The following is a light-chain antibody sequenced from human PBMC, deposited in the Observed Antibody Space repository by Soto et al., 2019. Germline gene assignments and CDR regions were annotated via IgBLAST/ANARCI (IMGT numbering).Light chain of an antibody. V-gene: IGKV1-5*03. CDR2: KAS. J-gene: IGKJ1*01. Sequence: DIQMTQSPSTLSASVGDRVTITWRASQSISTWLAWYQQEPGKAPKLLIHKASSLQSGVPSRFSGSGSGTDFTLTIRSMHPVDFATYYCQQYNSYSPTFGQGNKLDIK. CDR1: QSISTW. CDR3: QQYNSYSPT.